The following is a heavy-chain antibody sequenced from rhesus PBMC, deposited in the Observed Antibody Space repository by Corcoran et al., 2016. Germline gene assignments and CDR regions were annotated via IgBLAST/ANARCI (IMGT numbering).Heavy chain of an antibody. V-gene: IGHV1S2*01. CDR3: ARGDSNYHYGLDS. CDR2: INPYNGNT. CDR1: GYTFTDYY. D-gene: IGHD4-23*01. J-gene: IGHJ6*01. Sequence: QVQLVQSGAEVKKPGSSVKVSGKASGYTFTDYYMHWVRQSLRQGLEWMGWINPYNGNTKYAQNFKGSGTMTRDIATSTAYMELSSLRSEDTAVYYCARGDSNYHYGLDSWGQGVVVTVSS.